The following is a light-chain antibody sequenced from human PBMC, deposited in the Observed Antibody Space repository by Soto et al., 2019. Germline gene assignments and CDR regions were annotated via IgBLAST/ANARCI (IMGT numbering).Light chain of an antibody. J-gene: IGKJ1*01. V-gene: IGKV3-11*01. CDR3: QQRTNWPPWT. Sequence: EIVLTQSPATLSLSPGERATLSCRASQSVSSYLDWYQQKPGQAPRLLIYDASNRATGTPARFSGSGSGTDFTLTISSLEPEDFAGYYCQQRTNWPPWTFGQGTKVEIK. CDR2: DAS. CDR1: QSVSSY.